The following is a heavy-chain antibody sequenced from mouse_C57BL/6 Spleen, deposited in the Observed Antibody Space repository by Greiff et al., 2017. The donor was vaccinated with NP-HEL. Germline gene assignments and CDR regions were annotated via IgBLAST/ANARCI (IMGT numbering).Heavy chain of an antibody. V-gene: IGHV5-4*03. CDR1: GFTFSSYA. CDR2: ISDGGSYT. Sequence: EVKLVESGGGLVKPGGSLKLSCAASGFTFSSYAMSWVRQTPEKRLEWVATISDGGSYTYYPDNVKGRFTISRDNAKNNLYLQMSHLKSEDTAMYYCAREVLRREGAMDYWGQGTSVTVSS. D-gene: IGHD1-1*01. J-gene: IGHJ4*01. CDR3: AREVLRREGAMDY.